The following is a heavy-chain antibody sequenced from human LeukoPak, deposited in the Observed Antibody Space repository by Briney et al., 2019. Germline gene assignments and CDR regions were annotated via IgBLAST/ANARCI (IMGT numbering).Heavy chain of an antibody. V-gene: IGHV1-2*06. CDR3: ARVRSSSREDY. J-gene: IGHJ4*02. D-gene: IGHD6-13*01. CDR2: INPNSGGT. Sequence: ASVKVSCKASGYTFTGYYMHWVRQAPGQGLEWMGRINPNSGGTNCRVTMTRDTSISTAYMELSRLRSDDTAEYYCARVRSSSREDYWGQGTLVTVSS. CDR1: GYTFTGYY.